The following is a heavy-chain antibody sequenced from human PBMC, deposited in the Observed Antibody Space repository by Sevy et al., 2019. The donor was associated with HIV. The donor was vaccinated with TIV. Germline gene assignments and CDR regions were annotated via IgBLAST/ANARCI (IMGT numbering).Heavy chain of an antibody. Sequence: GGSLRLSCAASGFTFSSYGMHWVRQAPGKGLEWVAVIWYDGSNKYYADSVKGRFTISRENSKNTLYLQMNSLRAEDTAVYYCAREILTGYSASPDAFDIWGQGTMVTVSS. J-gene: IGHJ3*02. V-gene: IGHV3-33*01. CDR1: GFTFSSYG. D-gene: IGHD3-9*01. CDR2: IWYDGSNK. CDR3: AREILTGYSASPDAFDI.